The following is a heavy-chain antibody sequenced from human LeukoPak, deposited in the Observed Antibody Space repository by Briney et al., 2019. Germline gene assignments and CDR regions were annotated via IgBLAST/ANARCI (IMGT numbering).Heavy chain of an antibody. J-gene: IGHJ4*02. D-gene: IGHD1-26*01. CDR1: GFTFSNAW. CDR2: ISYDGSNK. V-gene: IGHV3-30-3*01. CDR3: ARDSGSYYFDY. Sequence: PGGSLRLSCAASGFTFSNAWMTWVRQAPGKGLEWVAVISYDGSNKYYAGSVKGRFTISRDNSKNTLYLQMNSLRAEDTAVYYCARDSGSYYFDYWGQGTLVTVSS.